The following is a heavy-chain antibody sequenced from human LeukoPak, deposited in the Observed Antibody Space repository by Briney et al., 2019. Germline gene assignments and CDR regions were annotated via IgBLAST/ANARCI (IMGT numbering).Heavy chain of an antibody. Sequence: PSETLSLTCTVSGGSISSYYWSWIRQPPGKGLEWIGYIYYSGSTNYNPSLKSRVTISVDTSKNQFSLKLSSVTAADTAVYYCARWGKVAAAAVDYWGQGTLVTVSS. V-gene: IGHV4-59*08. J-gene: IGHJ4*02. CDR3: ARWGKVAAAAVDY. CDR1: GGSISSYY. D-gene: IGHD6-13*01. CDR2: IYYSGST.